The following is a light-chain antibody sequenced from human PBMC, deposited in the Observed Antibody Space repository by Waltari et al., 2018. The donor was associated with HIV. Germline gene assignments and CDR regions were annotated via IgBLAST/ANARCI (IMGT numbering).Light chain of an antibody. CDR3: QQYDNLRT. Sequence: DIQMTQSPSSLSASVGDRITITCQASQEINKYLNWYQQKPRKAPNLRIYAAATLETGGPSRCSGSGSGTDFSFTISSLQPEDIATYYCQQYDNLRTFGGGTKVEIK. J-gene: IGKJ4*01. V-gene: IGKV1-33*01. CDR2: AAA. CDR1: QEINKY.